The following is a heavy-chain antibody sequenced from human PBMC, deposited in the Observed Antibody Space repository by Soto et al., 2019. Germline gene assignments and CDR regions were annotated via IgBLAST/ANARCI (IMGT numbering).Heavy chain of an antibody. V-gene: IGHV3-23*01. CDR2: ISGSGGST. CDR1: GFTFSSYA. Sequence: GGSLRLSCAASGFTFSSYAMSWVRQAPGKGLEWVSAISGSGGSTYYADSVKGRFTISRDNSKNTLYLQMNSLRAEDTAVYYCAKDTQHYYGSGSWFDYWGQGTMVTV. J-gene: IGHJ4*02. D-gene: IGHD3-10*01. CDR3: AKDTQHYYGSGSWFDY.